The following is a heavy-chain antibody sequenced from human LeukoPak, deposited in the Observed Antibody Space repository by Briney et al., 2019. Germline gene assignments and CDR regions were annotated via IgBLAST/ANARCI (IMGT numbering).Heavy chain of an antibody. CDR3: ARVVSYEYSSSPEDFDY. J-gene: IGHJ4*02. D-gene: IGHD6-6*01. CDR2: IIPIFGTA. V-gene: IGHV1-69*05. Sequence: SVKVSCKASGGTFSSYAISWVRQAPGQGLEWMGGIIPIFGTANYAQKLQGRVTMTTDTSTSTAYMELRSLRSDDTAVYYCARVVSYEYSSSPEDFDYWGQGTLVTVSS. CDR1: GGTFSSYA.